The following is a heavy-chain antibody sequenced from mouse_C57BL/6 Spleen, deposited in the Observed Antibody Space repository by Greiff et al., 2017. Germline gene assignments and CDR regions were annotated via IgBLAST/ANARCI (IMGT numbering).Heavy chain of an antibody. D-gene: IGHD1-1*01. Sequence: EVMLVESGEGLVKPGGSLKLSCAASGFTFSSYAMSWVRQTPEKRLEWVAYISSGGDYIYYADTVKGRFTISRDNARNTLYLQMSSLKSEDTAMYYCTRDGHYYGSSYSAWFAYRGQGTLVTVSA. J-gene: IGHJ3*01. CDR3: TRDGHYYGSSYSAWFAY. CDR2: ISSGGDYI. CDR1: GFTFSSYA. V-gene: IGHV5-9-1*02.